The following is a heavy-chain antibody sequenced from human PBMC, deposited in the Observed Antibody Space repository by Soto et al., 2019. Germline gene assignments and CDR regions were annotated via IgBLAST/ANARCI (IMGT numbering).Heavy chain of an antibody. CDR3: AKDLYDYMWGSYRPTTDAFDI. Sequence: GGSLRLSCAASGFTFSSYAMSWVRQAPGKGLEWVSAISGSGGSTYYADSVKGRFTISRDNSKNTLYLQMNSLRAEDTAVYYCAKDLYDYMWGSYRPTTDAFDIWGQGSMVTVSS. J-gene: IGHJ3*02. CDR1: GFTFSSYA. V-gene: IGHV3-23*01. D-gene: IGHD3-16*02. CDR2: ISGSGGST.